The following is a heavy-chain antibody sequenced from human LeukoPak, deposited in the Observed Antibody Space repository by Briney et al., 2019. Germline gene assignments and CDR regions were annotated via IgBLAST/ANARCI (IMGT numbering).Heavy chain of an antibody. Sequence: GGSLRLSCAASGFTFSSYSMNWVRQAPGKGLEWVSSISSSSSYIYYADSVKGRFTISRDNAKNSLYLQMNTLRAEDTAVYYCARYDYGDYEDYFYYMDVWGKGTAVTVSS. CDR3: ARYDYGDYEDYFYYMDV. CDR2: ISSSSSYI. J-gene: IGHJ6*03. CDR1: GFTFSSYS. V-gene: IGHV3-21*01. D-gene: IGHD4-17*01.